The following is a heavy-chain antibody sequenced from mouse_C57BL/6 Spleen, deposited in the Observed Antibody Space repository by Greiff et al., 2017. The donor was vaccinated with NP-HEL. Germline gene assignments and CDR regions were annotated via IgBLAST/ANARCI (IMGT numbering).Heavy chain of an antibody. CDR3: ARHFGTGTAMDY. V-gene: IGHV2-6-1*01. Sequence: VKLMESGPGLVAPSQSLSITCTVSGFSLTSYGVHWVRQPPGKGLEWLVVIWSDGSTTYNSALKSRLSISKDNSKSQVFLKMNSLQTDDTAMYYCARHFGTGTAMDYWGQGTSVTVSS. D-gene: IGHD4-1*01. CDR2: IWSDGST. J-gene: IGHJ4*01. CDR1: GFSLTSYG.